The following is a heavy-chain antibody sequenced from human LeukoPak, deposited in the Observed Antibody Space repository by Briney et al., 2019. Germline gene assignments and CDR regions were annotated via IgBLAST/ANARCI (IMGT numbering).Heavy chain of an antibody. CDR2: ISCSGAHS. V-gene: IGHV3-20*04. CDR3: ARGSLGPAY. Sequence: GGSLRLSCGVSGFTFTKHDMSWFRQPPGKGLEWASSISCSGAHSHYATSVRGRFIISRDNSNDTLFLQMTGLDVADTAIYYCARGSLGPAYWGRGTVVAVSS. D-gene: IGHD3-10*01. CDR1: GFTFTKHD. J-gene: IGHJ1*01.